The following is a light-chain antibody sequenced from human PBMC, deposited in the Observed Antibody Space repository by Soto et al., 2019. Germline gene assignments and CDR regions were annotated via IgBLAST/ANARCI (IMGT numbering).Light chain of an antibody. V-gene: IGKV3-20*01. Sequence: EIVLTQSPGTLSLSPGERATLSCRASQSVSSNYLAWYQQKPGQAPRLLIYGASRGAAGIPDRFSGSGSGTDFALTISRLEPEDLAVYFCQQYGRSPKFTFGQGTKLEIK. CDR3: QQYGRSPKFT. CDR1: QSVSSNY. CDR2: GAS. J-gene: IGKJ2*01.